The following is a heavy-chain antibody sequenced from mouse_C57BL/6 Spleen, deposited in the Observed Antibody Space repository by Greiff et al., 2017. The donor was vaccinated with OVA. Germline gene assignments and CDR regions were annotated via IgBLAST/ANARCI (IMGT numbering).Heavy chain of an antibody. V-gene: IGHV1-54*01. CDR3: ARGGALDY. J-gene: IGHJ2*01. CDR2: INPGSGGT. CDR1: GYAFTNYL. Sequence: QVQLKESGAELVRPGTSVKVSCKASGYAFTNYLIEWVKQRPGQGLEWIGVINPGSGGTNYNEKFKGKATLTADKSSSTAYMQLSSLTSEDSAVWLWARGGALDYWGQGTTLTVSS.